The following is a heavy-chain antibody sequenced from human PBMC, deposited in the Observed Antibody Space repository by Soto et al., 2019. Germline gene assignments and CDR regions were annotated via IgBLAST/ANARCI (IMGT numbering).Heavy chain of an antibody. V-gene: IGHV5-51*01. CDR1: GYGFSHYW. J-gene: IGHJ4*02. CDR2: IYPGDSDT. D-gene: IGHD3-10*01. CDR3: ARHSSFPYKVDLDN. Sequence: EVELVQSGAEVKKSGESLKISCKTSGYGFSHYWIGWVRQMPGKGLEWMGIIYPGDSDTRYSPSFQGQVTISADKSVTTAYLQLDSLKPSDTAIYYCARHSSFPYKVDLDNWGQGTLVTVSS.